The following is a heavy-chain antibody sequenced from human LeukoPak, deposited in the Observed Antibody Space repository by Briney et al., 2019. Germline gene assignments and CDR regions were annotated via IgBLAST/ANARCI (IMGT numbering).Heavy chain of an antibody. CDR1: GGSFSGYY. CDR3: AGYSSSIDY. J-gene: IGHJ4*02. V-gene: IGHV4-34*01. D-gene: IGHD6-6*01. CDR2: INHSGGT. Sequence: KPSETLSLTCAVYGGSFSGYYWSWIRQPPGKGLEWIGEINHSGGTNYNPSLKSRVTISVDTSKNQFSLKLSSVTAADTAVYYCAGYSSSIDYWGQGTLVTVSS.